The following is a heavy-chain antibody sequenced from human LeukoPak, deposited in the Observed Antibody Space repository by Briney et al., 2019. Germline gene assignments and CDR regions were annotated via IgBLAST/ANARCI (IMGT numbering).Heavy chain of an antibody. CDR3: AREKGRGVISPYFDY. V-gene: IGHV3-30*14. CDR1: GFTFSSYA. J-gene: IGHJ4*02. CDR2: ISYDGSNK. Sequence: GGSLRLSCAASGFTFSSYAMHWVRQAPGKGLEWVAVISYDGSNKYYADSVKGRFTISRDNSKNTLSLQMNSLRAEDTAVYYCAREKGRGVISPYFDYWGQGTLVTVSS. D-gene: IGHD3-10*01.